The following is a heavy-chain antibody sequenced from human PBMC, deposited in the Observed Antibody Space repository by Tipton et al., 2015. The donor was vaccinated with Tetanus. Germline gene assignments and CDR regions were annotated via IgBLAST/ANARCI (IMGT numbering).Heavy chain of an antibody. CDR3: ARGLGAFDI. CDR2: IHYSGST. J-gene: IGHJ3*02. Sequence: TLSLTCTVSGGSISSSSYYWGWIRQPPGKGLEWIGSIHYSGSTYYNPSLKSRVTISVDTSKNQFSLKLSSVTAADTAVYYCARGLGAFDIWGQGTMVTVSS. CDR1: GGSISSSSYY. D-gene: IGHD3-10*01. V-gene: IGHV4-39*07.